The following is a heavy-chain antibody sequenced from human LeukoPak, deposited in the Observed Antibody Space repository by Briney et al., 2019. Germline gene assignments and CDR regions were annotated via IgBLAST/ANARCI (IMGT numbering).Heavy chain of an antibody. Sequence: GGSLRLSCAASGFTFINAWMSWVRQAPGKGLEWIGRIKSKTDGGTTDYAAPVKGRFTISRDDSKNTLYLQMNNLKTEDTAVYYCTTLRITMIVVVITDDAFDIWGQGTMVTVSS. V-gene: IGHV3-15*01. J-gene: IGHJ3*02. CDR2: IKSKTDGGTT. CDR1: GFTFINAW. CDR3: TTLRITMIVVVITDDAFDI. D-gene: IGHD3-22*01.